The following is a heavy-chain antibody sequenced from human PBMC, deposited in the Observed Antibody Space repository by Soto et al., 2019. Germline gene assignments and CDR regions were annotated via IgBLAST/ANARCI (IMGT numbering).Heavy chain of an antibody. CDR1: GYTFTSYD. J-gene: IGHJ3*02. CDR3: ARGDSRYSGYVLSPFDI. V-gene: IGHV1-8*01. Sequence: QVQLVQSGAEVKKPGASVKVSCQASGYTFTSYDINWVRQATGHGLEWMGWMTPNSGNTGYAQKFQGRVTMTRNTSISTAYMELSSLRSEDTAVYYCARGDSRYSGYVLSPFDIWGQGTMVTVSS. D-gene: IGHD5-12*01. CDR2: MTPNSGNT.